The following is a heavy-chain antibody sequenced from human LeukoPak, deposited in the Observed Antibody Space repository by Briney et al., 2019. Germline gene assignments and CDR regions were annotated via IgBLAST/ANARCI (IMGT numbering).Heavy chain of an antibody. CDR2: ISYDGSNK. CDR3: AKGGEYQLLLDY. CDR1: GLTFSSYG. Sequence: PGRSLRLSCAASGLTFSSYGMHWVRQAPGKGLEWVAVISYDGSNKYYADSVKGRFTISRDNSKNTLYLQMNSLRAEDTAVYYCAKGGEYQLLLDYWGQGTLVTVSS. D-gene: IGHD2-2*01. J-gene: IGHJ4*02. V-gene: IGHV3-30*18.